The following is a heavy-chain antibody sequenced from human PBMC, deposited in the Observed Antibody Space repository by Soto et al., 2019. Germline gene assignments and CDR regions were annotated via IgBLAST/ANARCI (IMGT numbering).Heavy chain of an antibody. D-gene: IGHD6-13*01. CDR2: IIPIFGTA. V-gene: IGHV1-69*12. CDR3: ARESSAAAGSLHYYGMDV. CDR1: GGTFSSYA. J-gene: IGHJ6*02. Sequence: QVQLVQSGAEVKKPGSSVKVSCKASGGTFSSYAISWVRQAPGQGLEWMGGIIPIFGTANYAQKFQGRVTITADESTSTAYKELSSLRSEDTAVYYCARESSAAAGSLHYYGMDVWCQGTTVTVSS.